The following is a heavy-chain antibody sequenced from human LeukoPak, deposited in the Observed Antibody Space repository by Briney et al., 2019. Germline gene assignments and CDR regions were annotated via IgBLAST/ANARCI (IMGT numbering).Heavy chain of an antibody. CDR1: GFTFSDNV. CDR2: ISDSGVNQ. CDR3: AGAGGVYYFEY. D-gene: IGHD2-8*02. J-gene: IGHJ4*02. Sequence: GRSLRLSCTASGFTFSDNVMHWVRQTPAKGLEWVAVISDSGVNQYYADSVKGRFTISRDNSKNTLYLQMNNLRPEDTAVYYCAGAGGVYYFEYWGQGTQVTVSS. V-gene: IGHV3-30-3*01.